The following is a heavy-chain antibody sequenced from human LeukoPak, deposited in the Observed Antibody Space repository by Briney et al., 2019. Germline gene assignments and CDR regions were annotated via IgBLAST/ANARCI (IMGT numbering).Heavy chain of an antibody. CDR1: GGSISSYY. CDR3: AGTDGRVSDL. V-gene: IGHV4-59*08. J-gene: IGHJ2*01. CDR2: IYYSGST. Sequence: PSETLSLTCTVSGGSISSYYWSWIRQPPGKGLEWIGYIYYSGSTNYNPSLKSRVTISVDTSKNQFSLKLSSVTAADTAVYYCAGTDGRVSDLWGRGTLVTVSS.